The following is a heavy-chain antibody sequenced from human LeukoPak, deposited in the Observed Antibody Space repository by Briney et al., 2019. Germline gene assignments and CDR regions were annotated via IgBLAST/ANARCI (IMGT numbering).Heavy chain of an antibody. D-gene: IGHD3-22*01. CDR3: VRRGYYYDSSGYYYGDY. CDR2: IIPIFGTA. CDR1: GGTFSSYA. V-gene: IGHV1-69*13. J-gene: IGHJ4*02. Sequence: ASVKVSCKASGGTFSSYAISWVRQAPGQGLEWMGGIIPIFGTANYAQKFQGRVTITADESTSTAYMELSSLRSEDTAVYYCVRRGYYYDSSGYYYGDYWGQGTLVTVSS.